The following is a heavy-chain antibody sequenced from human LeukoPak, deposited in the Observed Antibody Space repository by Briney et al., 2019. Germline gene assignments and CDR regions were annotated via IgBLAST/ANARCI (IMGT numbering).Heavy chain of an antibody. D-gene: IGHD3-16*01. CDR3: ARGGGLDV. CDR2: INHNGNVN. J-gene: IGHJ6*02. Sequence: GGSLRLSCAASGFTFSSYAMHWARQAPGKGLEWVASINHNGNVNYYVDSVKGRFTISRDNAKNSLYLQMSNLRAEDTAVYFCARGGGLDVWGQGATVTVSS. V-gene: IGHV3-7*03. CDR1: GFTFSSYA.